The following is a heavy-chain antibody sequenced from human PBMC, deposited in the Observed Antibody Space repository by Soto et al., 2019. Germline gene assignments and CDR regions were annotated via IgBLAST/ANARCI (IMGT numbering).Heavy chain of an antibody. Sequence: EAQLVESGGGLVKPGGSLRLSCAASGFTFSTYSMNWVRQAPGQGLEWVSSISSTSSSIYYADSVKGRFTISRDNAKNSRYLQMNSLRVEDTAVYYCARQPDPLRRGHWFDPWGQGTLVTVSS. J-gene: IGHJ5*02. CDR2: ISSTSSSI. V-gene: IGHV3-21*06. CDR3: ARQPDPLRRGHWFDP. CDR1: GFTFSTYS.